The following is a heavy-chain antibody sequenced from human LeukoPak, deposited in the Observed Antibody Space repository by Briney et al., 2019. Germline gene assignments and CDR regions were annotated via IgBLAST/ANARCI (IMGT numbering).Heavy chain of an antibody. CDR2: ISYDGSNE. Sequence: GGSLRLSCAASGFTFSSYAMHWVRQAPGKGLERVAVISYDGSNEYYADSVKGRFAISRDNSKNTLYLQMNSLRAEDTAVYYCARDPLGTRPGFDYWGQGTLVTVSS. D-gene: IGHD1-1*01. CDR1: GFTFSSYA. CDR3: ARDPLGTRPGFDY. V-gene: IGHV3-30*09. J-gene: IGHJ4*02.